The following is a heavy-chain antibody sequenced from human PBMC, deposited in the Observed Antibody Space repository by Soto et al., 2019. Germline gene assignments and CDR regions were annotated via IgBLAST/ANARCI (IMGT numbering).Heavy chain of an antibody. Sequence: QMRLVQSGPEVKKPGTSVKVSCKASGLTFTRSAVQWVRQARGQRLEWMGWIVVGSGNTNYAQKFQERVTITRDMSTSTAYRELSSLRSDDTAVYYCAADLGRAWLQFNAFDIWGQGTMVTVS. J-gene: IGHJ3*02. V-gene: IGHV1-58*01. CDR2: IVVGSGNT. CDR1: GLTFTRSA. D-gene: IGHD5-12*01. CDR3: AADLGRAWLQFNAFDI.